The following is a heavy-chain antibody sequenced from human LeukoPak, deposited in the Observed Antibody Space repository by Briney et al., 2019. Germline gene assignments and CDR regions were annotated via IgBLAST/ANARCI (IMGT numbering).Heavy chain of an antibody. CDR1: GFTFSNYW. Sequence: PGGSLRLPCAASGFTFSNYWMHWVRQAPGKGLVWVSRIKSDGSSTNYADSVKGRFTISRDNAKNTLYLQMNSLRDEDTAMYYCTTHMVGGNRAFDIWGQGTMATVSS. V-gene: IGHV3-74*01. CDR3: TTHMVGGNRAFDI. D-gene: IGHD1-26*01. CDR2: IKSDGSST. J-gene: IGHJ3*02.